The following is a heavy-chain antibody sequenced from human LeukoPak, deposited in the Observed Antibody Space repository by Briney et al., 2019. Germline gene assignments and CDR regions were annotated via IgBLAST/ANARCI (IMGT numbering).Heavy chain of an antibody. CDR1: GGSITSTLYY. D-gene: IGHD2-2*01. J-gene: IGHJ1*01. V-gene: IGHV4-39*01. CDR2: IYYSGST. Sequence: SETLSLTCTVSGGSITSTLYYWGWFRQSSGKGLEWIGSIYYSGSTYYNPSLKSRVTISVDTSKNQFSLRLTSVTAADTAVYFCAGQPENTRGFYWGQGTLATVSS. CDR3: AGQPENTRGFY.